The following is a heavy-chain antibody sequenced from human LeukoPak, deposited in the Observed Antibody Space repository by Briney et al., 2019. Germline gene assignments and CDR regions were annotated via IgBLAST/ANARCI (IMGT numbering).Heavy chain of an antibody. V-gene: IGHV3-21*01. J-gene: IGHJ3*02. CDR2: ISSSSSYI. Sequence: GGSLRLSCAASGFTFSSYSMNWVRQAPGKGLEWVSSISSSSSYIYYADSVKGRFTISRDNAKNSLYLQMNSLRAEDTAVYYYGKRWELRGDAFDIWGQGTMVTVSS. CDR3: GKRWELRGDAFDI. CDR1: GFTFSSYS. D-gene: IGHD1-26*01.